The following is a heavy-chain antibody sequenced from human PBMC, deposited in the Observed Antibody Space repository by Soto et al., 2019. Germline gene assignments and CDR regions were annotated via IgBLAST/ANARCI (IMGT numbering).Heavy chain of an antibody. Sequence: EVQLLESGGGLVQPGGSLRLSCASSGFTCNNYALTWVLQAAGKGLELVSAISGGGDTTSYADSVKGRFTVSRDGSKNTLYLQMSSLRAEDTALYYCAKGRGGSGSLTPRVDFWGQGTLGTVSS. D-gene: IGHD3-10*01. V-gene: IGHV3-23*01. CDR2: ISGGGDTT. CDR1: GFTCNNYA. J-gene: IGHJ4*02. CDR3: AKGRGGSGSLTPRVDF.